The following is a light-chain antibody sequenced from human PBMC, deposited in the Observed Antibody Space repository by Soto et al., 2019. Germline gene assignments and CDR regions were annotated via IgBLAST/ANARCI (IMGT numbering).Light chain of an antibody. CDR1: QTVTSSY. Sequence: EMVVTQSPGTLSLSPGERATLSCRASQTVTSSYLAWYQRKPGQAPRLLIYGASTKATGIPDRFSGSGSGTDFTLTISRLEPEDFAVYYCQQYGRSPRTFGQGTKVDIK. CDR3: QQYGRSPRT. V-gene: IGKV3-20*01. CDR2: GAS. J-gene: IGKJ1*01.